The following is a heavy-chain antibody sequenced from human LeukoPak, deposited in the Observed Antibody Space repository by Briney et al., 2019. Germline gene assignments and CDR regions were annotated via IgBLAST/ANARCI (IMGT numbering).Heavy chain of an antibody. J-gene: IGHJ4*02. CDR3: ARGFGPRSRIAAAGTPPRY. CDR1: GGSISSGGYY. D-gene: IGHD6-13*01. V-gene: IGHV4-31*03. CDR2: IYYSGST. Sequence: PSETLSLTCTVSGGSISSGGYYWSWIRQHPGKGLEWIGYIYYSGSTYYNPSLKSRVTISVDTSKNQFSLKLSSVTAADTAVYYCARGFGPRSRIAAAGTPPRYWGQGTLVTVSS.